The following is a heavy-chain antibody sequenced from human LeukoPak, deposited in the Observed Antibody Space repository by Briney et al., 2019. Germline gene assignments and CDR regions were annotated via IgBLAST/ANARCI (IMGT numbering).Heavy chain of an antibody. V-gene: IGHV4-34*01. CDR3: ARRGKLKYYYGSGSYTWFDP. CDR1: GGSFSGYY. Sequence: SETLSLTCAVYGGSFSGYYWSWIRQPPGKGLEWIGEINHSGSTNYNPSLKSRVTISVDTSKNQFSLKLSSVTAADTAVYYCARRGKLKYYYGSGSYTWFDPWGQGTLVTVSS. J-gene: IGHJ5*02. D-gene: IGHD3-10*01. CDR2: INHSGST.